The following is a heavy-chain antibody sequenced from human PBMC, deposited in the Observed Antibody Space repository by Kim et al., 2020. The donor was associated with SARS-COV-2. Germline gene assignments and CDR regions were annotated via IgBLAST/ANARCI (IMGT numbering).Heavy chain of an antibody. J-gene: IGHJ1*01. CDR1: GFTFTNYA. CDR3: ARAQQRF. D-gene: IGHD6-13*01. V-gene: IGHV3-30-3*01. Sequence: GGSLRLSCAASGFTFTNYAMHWVRQAPGKGLAWVAVLSHDGNNKNYAESVKGRFTISRDTSKMTLYLQMDSLRVEDTAVYYCARAQQRFWGQVTVVTVSS. CDR2: LSHDGNNK.